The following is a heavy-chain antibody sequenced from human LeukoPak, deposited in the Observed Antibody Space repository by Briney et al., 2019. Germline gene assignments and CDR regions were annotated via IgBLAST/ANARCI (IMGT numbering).Heavy chain of an antibody. V-gene: IGHV1-69*06. CDR3: ARDIGKYYDILTGYYTPFGGYYYYMDV. CDR2: IIPIFGTA. D-gene: IGHD3-9*01. J-gene: IGHJ6*03. CDR1: GGTFSSYA. Sequence: ASVKVSCKASGGTFSSYAISWVRQAPGQGLEWMGGIIPIFGTANYAQKFQGRVTITADKSTSTAYMELSRLRSDDTAVYYCARDIGKYYDILTGYYTPFGGYYYYMDVWGKGTTVTVSS.